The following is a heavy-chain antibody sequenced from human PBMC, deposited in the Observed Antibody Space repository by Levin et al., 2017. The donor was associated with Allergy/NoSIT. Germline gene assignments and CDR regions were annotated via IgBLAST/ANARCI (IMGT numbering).Heavy chain of an antibody. CDR1: GFTFSSYG. J-gene: IGHJ6*02. V-gene: IGHV3-30*18. Sequence: LGESLKISCAASGFTFSSYGMHWVRQAPGKGLEWVAVISYDGSNKYYADSVKGRFTISRDNSKNTLYLQMNSLRAEDTAVYYCAKVMRGPRNYYGSGTLVSSGMDVWGQGTTVTVSS. D-gene: IGHD3-10*01. CDR2: ISYDGSNK. CDR3: AKVMRGPRNYYGSGTLVSSGMDV.